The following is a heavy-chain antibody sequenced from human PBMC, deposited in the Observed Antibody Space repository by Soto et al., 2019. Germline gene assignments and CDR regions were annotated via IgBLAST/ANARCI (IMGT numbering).Heavy chain of an antibody. CDR2: ISGSGGST. V-gene: IGHV3-23*01. CDR1: GFTFSSYA. Sequence: EVQLLESGGGLVQPGGSLRLSCAASGFTFSSYAMSWVHQAPGKGLEWVSAISGSGGSTYDADSVKGRFTISRDNSKNTLYLQMNSLRAEDTAVYYCATSGIVYFRVEYWGQGTLVTVSS. J-gene: IGHJ4*02. D-gene: IGHD3-22*01. CDR3: ATSGIVYFRVEY.